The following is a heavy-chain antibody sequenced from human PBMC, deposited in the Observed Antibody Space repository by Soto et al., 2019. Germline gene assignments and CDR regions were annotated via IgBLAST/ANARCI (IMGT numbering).Heavy chain of an antibody. CDR1: GGTFSSYS. Sequence: SVKVSCKASGGTFSSYSISWVREAPGQRLEWMGGIIPIFGTANYAQKFQGRVTITADESTSTAYMELSSLRSEDTAVYYCARIGDCSSTSCYSDYFDYWGQGTLVTVSS. V-gene: IGHV1-69*13. CDR3: ARIGDCSSTSCYSDYFDY. CDR2: IIPIFGTA. J-gene: IGHJ4*02. D-gene: IGHD2-2*01.